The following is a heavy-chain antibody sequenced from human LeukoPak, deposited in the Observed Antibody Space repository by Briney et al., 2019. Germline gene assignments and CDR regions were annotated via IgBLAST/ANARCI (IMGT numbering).Heavy chain of an antibody. Sequence: PGGSLRLSCAASGFIFGDYAMHWVRQAPGKGLEWVSGISWNSSSIGYADSVKGRFSISRDNAKNSLYLQMNSLRAEDMAFYYCARDCGGSYLGGHLFDYWGQGTLVTVSS. CDR2: ISWNSSSI. CDR1: GFIFGDYA. J-gene: IGHJ4*02. CDR3: ARDCGGSYLGGHLFDY. V-gene: IGHV3-9*03. D-gene: IGHD1-26*01.